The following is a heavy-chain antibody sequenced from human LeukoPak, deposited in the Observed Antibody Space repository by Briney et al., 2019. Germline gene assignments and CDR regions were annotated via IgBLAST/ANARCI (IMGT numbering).Heavy chain of an antibody. CDR3: ARDGAVATIAAFDI. CDR2: IYSDGST. CDR1: GXTVSSNY. V-gene: IGHV3-66*01. D-gene: IGHD5-12*01. J-gene: IGHJ3*02. Sequence: PGGSLRLSCAASGXTVSSNYMSWVRQAPGKGREWVSLIYSDGSTYYADSVKGRFTISRDNSKNMMYLQMNSLRAEDTAVYYCARDGAVATIAAFDIWGQGIMVTVSS.